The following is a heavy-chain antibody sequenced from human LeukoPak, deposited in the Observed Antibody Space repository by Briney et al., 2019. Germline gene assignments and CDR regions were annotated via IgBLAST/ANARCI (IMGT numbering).Heavy chain of an antibody. CDR3: ALGYCSSTSCYENFDY. CDR2: IYHSGST. D-gene: IGHD2-2*01. Sequence: PETLSLTCAVSGYSISSGYYWGWIRQPPGKGLEWIGSIYHSGSTYYSPSLKSRVTISVDTSKNQFSLKLSSVTAADTAVYYCALGYCSSTSCYENFDYWGQGTLVTVSS. J-gene: IGHJ4*02. V-gene: IGHV4-38-2*01. CDR1: GYSISSGYY.